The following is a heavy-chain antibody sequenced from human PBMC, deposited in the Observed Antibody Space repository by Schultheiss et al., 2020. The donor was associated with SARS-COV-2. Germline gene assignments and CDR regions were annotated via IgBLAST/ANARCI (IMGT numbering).Heavy chain of an antibody. J-gene: IGHJ4*02. CDR1: GYTFTGYF. Sequence: ASVKVSCKASGYTFTGYFMHWVRQAPGQGLEWMGRINPSGGSTSYAQKFQGRVTMTRNTSISTAYMELRSLRSDDTAVYYCARGSRDIVVVTAMPFDYWGQGTLVTVSS. D-gene: IGHD2-21*02. CDR3: ARGSRDIVVVTAMPFDY. CDR2: INPSGGST. V-gene: IGHV1-2*06.